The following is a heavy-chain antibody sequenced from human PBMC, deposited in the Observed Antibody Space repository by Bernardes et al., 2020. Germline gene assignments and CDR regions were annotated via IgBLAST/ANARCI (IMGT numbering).Heavy chain of an antibody. J-gene: IGHJ6*04. V-gene: IGHV4-34*01. D-gene: IGHD1-1*01. CDR3: ARLPLVQLERRNYYYGLDV. CDR1: GGSFSGYY. Sequence: SETLSLTCAVYGGSFSGYYWSWIRQPPGKGLEWIGEINHSGSTNYNPSLKSRVTISVDTSKNQFSLKLSSVTAADTAVYYCARLPLVQLERRNYYYGLDVWGKGTTVTVSS. CDR2: INHSGST.